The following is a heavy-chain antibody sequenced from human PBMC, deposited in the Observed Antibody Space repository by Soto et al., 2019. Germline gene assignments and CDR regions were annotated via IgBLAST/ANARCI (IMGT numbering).Heavy chain of an antibody. CDR2: ISAYNGNT. V-gene: IGHV1-18*04. Sequence: ASVKVSCKASGFGLINYGFTWVRQAPGQGLEWMGWISAYNGNTIYAQNLQGRLTMTRDTSTSTAYMELRSLRSDDTAVYYCARLGVATSVYYYTMDVWGQGTTVTVSS. D-gene: IGHD5-12*01. CDR3: ARLGVATSVYYYTMDV. CDR1: GFGLINYG. J-gene: IGHJ6*02.